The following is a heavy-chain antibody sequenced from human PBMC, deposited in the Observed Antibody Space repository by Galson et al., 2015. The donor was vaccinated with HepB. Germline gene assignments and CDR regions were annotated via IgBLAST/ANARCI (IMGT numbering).Heavy chain of an antibody. Sequence: SLRLSCATSGFTFRTYDMSWVRQAPGKGLEWVSTISRSGDSTYYVDSVKGRFTISRDNSNNTLSLQMNSLRAEDTAVYYCARGNGSYHLDYWGQGTLVTVSS. D-gene: IGHD1-26*01. CDR3: ARGNGSYHLDY. J-gene: IGHJ4*02. CDR2: ISRSGDST. V-gene: IGHV3-23*01. CDR1: GFTFRTYD.